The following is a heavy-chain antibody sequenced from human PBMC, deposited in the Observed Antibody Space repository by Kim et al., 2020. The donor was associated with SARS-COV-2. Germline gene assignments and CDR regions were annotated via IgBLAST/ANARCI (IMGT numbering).Heavy chain of an antibody. D-gene: IGHD3-3*01. V-gene: IGHV4-39*07. Sequence: LKSRVTISVDTSKNQFSLKLSSVTAADTAVYYCARVYGIFGVVIGNWFDPWGQGTLVTVSS. CDR3: ARVYGIFGVVIGNWFDP. J-gene: IGHJ5*02.